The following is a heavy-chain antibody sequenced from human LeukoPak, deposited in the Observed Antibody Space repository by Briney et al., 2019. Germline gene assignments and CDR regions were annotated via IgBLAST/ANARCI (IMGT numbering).Heavy chain of an antibody. CDR3: ARQGGWDRYYFDY. CDR2: IDPSDSYT. Sequence: GESLKISCKGSGYSFTSYWISWVRQITEKGLEWMRRIDPSDSYTNYRPSFQGHVTISADKSISTAYLQWSSLKASDTAMYYCARQGGWDRYYFDYWGQGTLVTVSS. CDR1: GYSFTSYW. D-gene: IGHD6-19*01. J-gene: IGHJ4*02. V-gene: IGHV5-10-1*01.